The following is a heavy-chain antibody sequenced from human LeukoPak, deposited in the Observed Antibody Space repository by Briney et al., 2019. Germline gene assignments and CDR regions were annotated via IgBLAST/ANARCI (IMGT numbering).Heavy chain of an antibody. V-gene: IGHV4-34*01. CDR3: ARGLFSRDAFDI. CDR2: INHSGST. Sequence: SETLSLTCAVYGGSFSGYYWSWIRQPPGKGLEWIGEINHSGSTNYNPSLRSRVTISVDTSKNQFSLKLSSVTAADTAVYYCARGLFSRDAFDIWGQGTMVTVSS. D-gene: IGHD2/OR15-2a*01. J-gene: IGHJ3*02. CDR1: GGSFSGYY.